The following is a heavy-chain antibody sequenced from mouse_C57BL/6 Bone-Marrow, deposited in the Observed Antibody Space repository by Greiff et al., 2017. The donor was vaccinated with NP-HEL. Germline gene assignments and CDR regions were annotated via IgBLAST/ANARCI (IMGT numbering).Heavy chain of an antibody. CDR1: GFPITSGYY. J-gene: IGHJ3*01. Sequence: VQLQQSGPGLVKPSQSLFLTCSITGFPITSGYYWIWIRQSPGKPLEWMGYITHSGETFYNPSLQSPISITRETSKNQFFLQLNSVTTEDTAMYYCAGDSGFAYWGQGTLVTVSA. V-gene: IGHV12-3*01. CDR2: ITHSGET. CDR3: AGDSGFAY.